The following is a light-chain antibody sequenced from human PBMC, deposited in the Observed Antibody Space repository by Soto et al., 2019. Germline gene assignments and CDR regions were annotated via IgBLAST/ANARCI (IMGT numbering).Light chain of an antibody. Sequence: QSVLTQPPSVSGAPGQRVTISCTGSSSNIGAGYDVHWYQQLPRTAPKLLIYNNNIRPSGVPDRFSGSKSGASASLVITGLQAEDEADYFCSSYGGVKGLLFGGGTKSPS. J-gene: IGLJ2*01. CDR1: SSNIGAGYD. CDR3: SSYGGVKGLL. V-gene: IGLV1-40*01. CDR2: NNN.